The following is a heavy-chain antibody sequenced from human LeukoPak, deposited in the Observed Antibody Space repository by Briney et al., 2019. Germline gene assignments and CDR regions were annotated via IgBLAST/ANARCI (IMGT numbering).Heavy chain of an antibody. J-gene: IGHJ5*02. V-gene: IGHV1-8*01. D-gene: IGHD5-18*01. CDR3: ARGRSGYSYVMYNWFDP. CDR2: MNPNSGNT. Sequence: ASVKVSCKASGYTFTSYDINWVRQATGQGLEWMGWMNPNSGNTGYAQKFRGRVTMTRNTSISTAYMELSSLRSEDTAVYYCARGRSGYSYVMYNWFDPWGQGTLVTVSS. CDR1: GYTFTSYD.